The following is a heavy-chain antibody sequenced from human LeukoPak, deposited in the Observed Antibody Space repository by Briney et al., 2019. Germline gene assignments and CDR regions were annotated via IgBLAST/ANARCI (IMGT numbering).Heavy chain of an antibody. CDR3: ARDLLIVGATTPEAFDT. J-gene: IGHJ3*02. Sequence: GGSLRLSCAASGFTFSSYAMHWVRQAPGKGLEWVAVISYDGSNKYYADSVKGRFTISRDNSKNTLYLQMNSLRAEDTAVYYCARDLLIVGATTPEAFDTWGQGTMVTVSS. CDR1: GFTFSSYA. CDR2: ISYDGSNK. V-gene: IGHV3-30-3*01. D-gene: IGHD1-26*01.